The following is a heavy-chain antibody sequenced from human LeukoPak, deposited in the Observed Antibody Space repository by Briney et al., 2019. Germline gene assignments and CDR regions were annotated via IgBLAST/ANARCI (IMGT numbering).Heavy chain of an antibody. J-gene: IGHJ5*02. Sequence: GGSLRLSCAASGFTFSSYAMHWVRQAPGKGLEWVAVISYDGSNKYYADSVKGRFTISRDNSKNTLYLQMNSLRAEDAAVYYCAREELGSSLGFDPWGQGTLVTVSS. D-gene: IGHD3-16*01. V-gene: IGHV3-30-3*01. CDR2: ISYDGSNK. CDR3: AREELGSSLGFDP. CDR1: GFTFSSYA.